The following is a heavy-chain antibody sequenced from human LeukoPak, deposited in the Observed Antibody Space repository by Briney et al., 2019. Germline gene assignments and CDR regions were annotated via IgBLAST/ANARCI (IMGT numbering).Heavy chain of an antibody. Sequence: GASVKVSCKASENTFSGYYLHWVRQAPGQGLERMGWINPSGGTNYAQQCQGRVTMTRDTPISTAYMELSRLRFDDTAVYYCARRVFGSGSYLDSWGQGTLVTVTS. V-gene: IGHV1-2*02. J-gene: IGHJ4*02. D-gene: IGHD3-10*01. CDR3: ARRVFGSGSYLDS. CDR1: ENTFSGYY. CDR2: INPSGGT.